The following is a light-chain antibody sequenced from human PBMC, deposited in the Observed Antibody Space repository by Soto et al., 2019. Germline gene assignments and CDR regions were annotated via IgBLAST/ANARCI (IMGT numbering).Light chain of an antibody. CDR2: EVS. CDR1: SSDVGGYNY. V-gene: IGLV2-8*01. J-gene: IGLJ1*01. Sequence: QSVLTQPPSASGSPGQSVTISCTGTSSDVGGYNYVSWYQQHPGKAPKLMIPEVSKRPSGVPDRFSGSKSGNTASLTVSGLQAEDEADYYCSSYAGGNNPFVFGTGTKVTVL. CDR3: SSYAGGNNPFV.